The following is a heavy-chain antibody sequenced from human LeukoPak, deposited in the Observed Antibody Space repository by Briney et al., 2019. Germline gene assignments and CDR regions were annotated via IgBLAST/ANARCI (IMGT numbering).Heavy chain of an antibody. CDR3: AINDYGDYVYNWFDP. Sequence: SVKVSCKASGGTFSSYAISWVRRAPGQGLEWMGGIIPIFGTANYAQKFQGRVTITADESTSTAYMELSSLRSEDTAVYYCAINDYGDYVYNWFDPWGQGTLVTVSS. CDR2: IIPIFGTA. V-gene: IGHV1-69*01. D-gene: IGHD4-17*01. CDR1: GGTFSSYA. J-gene: IGHJ5*02.